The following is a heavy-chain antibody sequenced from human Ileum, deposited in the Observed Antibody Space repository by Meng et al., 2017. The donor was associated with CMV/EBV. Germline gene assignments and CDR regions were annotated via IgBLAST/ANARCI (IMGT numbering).Heavy chain of an antibody. CDR1: GFTFTSYW. J-gene: IGHJ6*02. CDR2: INGDGITT. Sequence: GGSLRLSCAASGFTFTSYWMHWVRQAPGKGLVWVSRINGDGITTTYADSVKGRFIISRDNSRNFLYQQMNSLRPEDMAVYYCVRMSEGGYDFWSGPIPYYYYGMDVWGQGTTVTVSS. D-gene: IGHD3-3*01. V-gene: IGHV3-74*01. CDR3: VRMSEGGYDFWSGPIPYYYYGMDV.